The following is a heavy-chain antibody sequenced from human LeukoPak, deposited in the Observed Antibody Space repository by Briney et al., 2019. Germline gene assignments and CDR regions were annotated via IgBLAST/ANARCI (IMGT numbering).Heavy chain of an antibody. D-gene: IGHD4-17*01. Sequence: SETLSFTCTVSGGSISSYYWSWIRQPPGKGLEWIGYIYYSGSTNYNPSLKSRVTISVDTSKNQFSLKLSSVTAADTAVYYCAIARRTTVTTLWFDPWGQGTLVTVSS. CDR1: GGSISSYY. CDR2: IYYSGST. J-gene: IGHJ5*02. CDR3: AIARRTTVTTLWFDP. V-gene: IGHV4-59*01.